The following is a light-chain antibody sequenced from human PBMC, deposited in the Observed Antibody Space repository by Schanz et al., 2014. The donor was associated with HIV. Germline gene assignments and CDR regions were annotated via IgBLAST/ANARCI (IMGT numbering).Light chain of an antibody. Sequence: DIQMTQSPSTLSASVGDRVTITCRASQSISTWLAWYQQKPGKAPKLLIYKASGLESGVPSRFSGSGSGTEFTLTISRLQPDDFATYYCQRYDNYPWTFGQGTKVEFK. CDR3: QRYDNYPWT. V-gene: IGKV1-5*03. CDR1: QSISTW. CDR2: KAS. J-gene: IGKJ1*01.